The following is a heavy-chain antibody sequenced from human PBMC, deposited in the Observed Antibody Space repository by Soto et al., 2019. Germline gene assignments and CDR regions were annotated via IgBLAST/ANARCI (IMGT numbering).Heavy chain of an antibody. CDR2: KPYTGSP. CDR3: AKVGWGGDS. D-gene: IGHD7-27*01. CDR1: GDSVSRGSYH. Sequence: SETLSLTCSVSGDSVSRGSYHWSWIRQPPGKGLEWIGLKPYTGSPDYNPSLKSRVVISIDRSKNQFSLKLSSVTATDTAVYFCAKVGWGGDSWGQGNLVTVSS. J-gene: IGHJ4*02. V-gene: IGHV4-61*01.